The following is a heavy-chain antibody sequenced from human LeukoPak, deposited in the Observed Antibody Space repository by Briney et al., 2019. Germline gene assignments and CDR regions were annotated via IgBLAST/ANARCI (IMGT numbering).Heavy chain of an antibody. D-gene: IGHD3-10*01. V-gene: IGHV3-23*01. J-gene: IGHJ4*02. Sequence: GGSLRLSCAASGSTFSNFGMTWVRQGPGKGLDWVSTITGSGLHTYYADSVKGRFTISRVNSKNTLFLQMNTLRAEDTAVYYCAKGRRGLDSWGQGTLVTVSS. CDR1: GSTFSNFG. CDR2: ITGSGLHT. CDR3: AKGRRGLDS.